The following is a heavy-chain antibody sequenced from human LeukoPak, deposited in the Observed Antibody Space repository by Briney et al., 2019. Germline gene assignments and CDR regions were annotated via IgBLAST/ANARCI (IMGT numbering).Heavy chain of an antibody. CDR1: GFTFDDYA. CDR3: AKDMAGYSSGNFDY. V-gene: IGHV3-9*03. Sequence: PGRSLRLSCAASGFTFDDYAMHWVRQAPGKGLEWVSGISWNSGSIGYADSVKRRFTISRDNAKNSLYLQMNSLRAEDMALYYCAKDMAGYSSGNFDYWGQGTLVTVSS. CDR2: ISWNSGSI. J-gene: IGHJ4*02. D-gene: IGHD6-19*01.